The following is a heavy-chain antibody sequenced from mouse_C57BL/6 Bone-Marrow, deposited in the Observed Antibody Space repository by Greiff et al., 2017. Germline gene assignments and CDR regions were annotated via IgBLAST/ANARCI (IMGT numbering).Heavy chain of an antibody. CDR2: IHPNSGST. CDR3: ARLVVYYGSGYGYAMDY. J-gene: IGHJ4*01. D-gene: IGHD1-1*01. Sequence: QVQLQQPGAELVKPGASVKLSCKASGYTFTSYWMHWVKQRPGQGLEWIGMIHPNSGSTNYNEKFKSKATLTVDKSSSTAYMQLSSLTSEDSAVYYWARLVVYYGSGYGYAMDYWGQGTSVTVSS. CDR1: GYTFTSYW. V-gene: IGHV1-64*01.